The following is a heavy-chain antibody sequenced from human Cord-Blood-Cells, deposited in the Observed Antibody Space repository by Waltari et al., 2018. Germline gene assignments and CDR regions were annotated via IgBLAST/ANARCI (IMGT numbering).Heavy chain of an antibody. CDR3: ATLPPLGYCSGGSCYYFDY. V-gene: IGHV4-34*01. CDR2: INHRGST. J-gene: IGHJ4*02. Sequence: QVQLQQWGAGLLKPSETLSLTCAVYGGSFSGYYWSWIRQPPGKGREWIGEINHRGSTNYNPSLKSRVTIAVDTSKNQFSLKLSSVTAADTAVYYCATLPPLGYCSGGSCYYFDYWGQGTLVTVSS. CDR1: GGSFSGYY. D-gene: IGHD2-15*01.